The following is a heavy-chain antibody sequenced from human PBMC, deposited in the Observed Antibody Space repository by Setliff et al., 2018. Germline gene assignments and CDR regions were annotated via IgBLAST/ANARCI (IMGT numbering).Heavy chain of an antibody. Sequence: SETLSLTCSVSGASISSYYWTWIRQPPGKGLEWIGYIYYSGTTNYNPSLKSRVTMSIDTSKNQFSLNLSSVTAADTAVYFCARESATIGEFPLYYFDKWGQGIPVTVSS. CDR3: ARESATIGEFPLYYFDK. CDR1: GASISSYY. V-gene: IGHV4-59*01. D-gene: IGHD3-10*01. CDR2: IYYSGTT. J-gene: IGHJ4*02.